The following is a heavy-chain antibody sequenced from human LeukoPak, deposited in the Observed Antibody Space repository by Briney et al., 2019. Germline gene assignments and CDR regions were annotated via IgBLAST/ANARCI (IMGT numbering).Heavy chain of an antibody. V-gene: IGHV4-4*07. CDR1: RGSISDYY. Sequence: SETLSLTCTVSRGSISDYYWGWIRQPAGKGLEWIGRIYTSGSTNYNPSLKSRVTMSVDTSKKQISLKLSSVTAADTAVYYCARDGGVINNYALDYWGQGTLVTVSS. D-gene: IGHD3-16*02. CDR3: ARDGGVINNYALDY. CDR2: IYTSGST. J-gene: IGHJ4*02.